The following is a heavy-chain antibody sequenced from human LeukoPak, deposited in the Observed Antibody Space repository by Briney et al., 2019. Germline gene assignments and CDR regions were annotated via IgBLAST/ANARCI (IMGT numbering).Heavy chain of an antibody. V-gene: IGHV1-2*02. CDR3: ARVPPGYRIDY. CDR2: INPNSGGT. CDR1: GYTFTSYY. J-gene: IGHJ4*02. Sequence: ASVKVSCKASGYTFTSYYMHWVRQAPGQGLEWMGWINPNSGGTSYAQKFQGRVTMTRDTSIGTAFMELSRLTADDTAVYYCARVPPGYRIDYWGQGTLVTVSS. D-gene: IGHD3-9*01.